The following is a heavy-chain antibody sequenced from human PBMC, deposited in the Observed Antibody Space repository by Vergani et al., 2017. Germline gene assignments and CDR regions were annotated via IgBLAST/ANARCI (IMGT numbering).Heavy chain of an antibody. J-gene: IGHJ4*02. CDR3: STYNVGASFS. Sequence: VYVVESGGTLVKPGESLRLSCAASGFTFTSAWMSWVRQAPGKGLEWVGRVISKKDGGRADYSPHVKGTITISRDESKSTIYLDMNSLRIEDTATYYCSTYNVGASFSWGPGTRVTVSS. V-gene: IGHV3-15*02. CDR1: GFTFTSAW. D-gene: IGHD5-24*01. CDR2: VISKKDGGRA.